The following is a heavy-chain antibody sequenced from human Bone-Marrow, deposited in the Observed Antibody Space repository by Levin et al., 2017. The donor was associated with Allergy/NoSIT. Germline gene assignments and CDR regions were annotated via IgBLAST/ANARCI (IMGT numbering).Heavy chain of an antibody. CDR3: ARDFGSGSSVADF. CDR2: INWNGGII. D-gene: IGHD3-10*01. CDR1: GSDFDDYG. Sequence: LSLTCGASGSDFDDYGMSWVRQAPGRGLEWVSGINWNGGIIRYADSVKGRFTISRDNAKNSLYLQMNSLRAEDTALYYCARDFGSGSSVADFWGQGTLVVVSS. V-gene: IGHV3-20*04. J-gene: IGHJ4*02.